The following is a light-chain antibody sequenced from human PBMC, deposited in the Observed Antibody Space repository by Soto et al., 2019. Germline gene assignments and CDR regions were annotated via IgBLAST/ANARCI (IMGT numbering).Light chain of an antibody. V-gene: IGLV2-14*01. CDR3: TSYTSSSTPV. CDR2: EVS. J-gene: IGLJ1*01. CDR1: SSDVGGYNY. Sequence: QSALTQPASVSGSPGQSITTSCTGTSSDVGGYNYVSWYQQHPGKAPKLMIYEVSNRPSGVSNRFSGSKSGNTASLTISGFQAEDEADYYCTSYTSSSTPVFGTGTKVTVL.